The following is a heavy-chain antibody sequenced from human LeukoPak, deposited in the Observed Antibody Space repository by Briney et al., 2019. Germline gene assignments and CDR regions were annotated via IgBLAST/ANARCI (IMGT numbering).Heavy chain of an antibody. V-gene: IGHV4-34*01. CDR1: GGSFSGYY. D-gene: IGHD6-13*01. Sequence: SETLSLTCAVYGGSFSGYYWSWIRQPPGKGVEWIGEINHSGSTNYNPSLKSRVTIAVDKSKNQFSLKLTSVTAADTAVYYCASRPGIAAAGTGPYYYYGMDVWGQGTTVTVSS. J-gene: IGHJ6*02. CDR2: INHSGST. CDR3: ASRPGIAAAGTGPYYYYGMDV.